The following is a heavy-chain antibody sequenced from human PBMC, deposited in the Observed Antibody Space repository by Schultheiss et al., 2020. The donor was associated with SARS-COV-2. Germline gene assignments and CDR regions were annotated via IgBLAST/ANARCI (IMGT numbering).Heavy chain of an antibody. D-gene: IGHD6-19*01. CDR3: ARDHIAVAGGSEYFQH. J-gene: IGHJ1*01. CDR2: ISAYNGDT. Sequence: ASVKVSCKASGGTFSSYAISWVRQAPGQGLEWMGWISAYNGDTNYAQKFQGRVTMTTDTSTSTAYMEVRSLRSDDTAVYYCARDHIAVAGGSEYFQHWGQGTLVTVSS. V-gene: IGHV1-18*01. CDR1: GGTFSSYA.